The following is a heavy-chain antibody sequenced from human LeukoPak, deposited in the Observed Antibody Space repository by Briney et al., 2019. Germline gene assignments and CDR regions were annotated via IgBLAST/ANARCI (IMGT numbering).Heavy chain of an antibody. J-gene: IGHJ4*02. CDR2: INSEGGIT. Sequence: PGGSLRLSCAASGFTFTTYWMHWVRQAPGKGLVWVSHINSEGGITSYADSVKGRFTISRDNAENSLYLQMNSLRAEDTAVYYSARGSTYYDSSGQAPFDYWGQGTLVTVSS. CDR1: GFTFTTYW. D-gene: IGHD3-22*01. V-gene: IGHV3-74*01. CDR3: ARGSTYYDSSGQAPFDY.